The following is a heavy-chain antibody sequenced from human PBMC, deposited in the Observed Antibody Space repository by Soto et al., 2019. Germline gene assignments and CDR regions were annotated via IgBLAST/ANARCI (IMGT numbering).Heavy chain of an antibody. D-gene: IGHD6-6*01. V-gene: IGHV3-15*01. CDR2: TKSKVDGGTT. J-gene: IGHJ4*02. CDR3: TTDGGLGPRPIFGH. Sequence: EVHLVESGGGLVNPGGSLRLSCGASGFTFINAWFSCVRQAPGKGLEWIGRTKSKVDGGTTNFAAPVRGRFTISRDDSKNTLVLQMNSLKTEDAAMYYWTTDGGLGPRPIFGHWGQGTLVTVSA. CDR1: GFTFINAW.